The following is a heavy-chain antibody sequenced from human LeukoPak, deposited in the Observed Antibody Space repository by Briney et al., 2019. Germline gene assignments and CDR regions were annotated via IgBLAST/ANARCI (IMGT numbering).Heavy chain of an antibody. CDR2: ISYDGSSK. D-gene: IGHD1-1*01. Sequence: GGSLRLSCAASGSTFSSYAMHWVRQAPGKGLERVAVISYDGSSKYYADSVKGLFTISRDNSKNTLYLQMNSLRAEDTAVYYCARGRSTYYLDYWGQGTLVTVSS. CDR3: ARGRSTYYLDY. J-gene: IGHJ4*02. CDR1: GSTFSSYA. V-gene: IGHV3-30-3*01.